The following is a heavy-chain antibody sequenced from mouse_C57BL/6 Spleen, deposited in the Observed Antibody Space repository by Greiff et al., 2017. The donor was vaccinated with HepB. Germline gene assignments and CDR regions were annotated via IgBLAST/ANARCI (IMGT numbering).Heavy chain of an antibody. CDR1: GFTFTDYY. J-gene: IGHJ4*01. CDR2: IRNKANGYTT. V-gene: IGHV7-3*01. D-gene: IGHD1-1*01. Sequence: EVKVVDSGGGLVQPGGSLSLSCAASGFTFTDYYMSWVRQPPGKALEWLGFIRNKANGYTTEYSASVKGRFTISRDNSQSILYLQMNALRAEDSATYYCARRVGSSPYYYAMDYWGQGTSVTVSS. CDR3: ARRVGSSPYYYAMDY.